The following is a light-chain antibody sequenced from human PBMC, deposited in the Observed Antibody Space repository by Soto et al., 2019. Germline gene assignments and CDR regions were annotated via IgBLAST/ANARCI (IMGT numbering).Light chain of an antibody. J-gene: IGKJ4*01. CDR2: AAS. Sequence: DIQMTQSPSSLSASVGDRVTITCRASQSISSYLNWYQQKPGKAPKLLIYAASSLQSGVPSRFSGSGSGTDFTLTISSLQPEDFATYYCQQSYSTPDTFGVGHNVEIQ. CDR3: QQSYSTPDT. CDR1: QSISSY. V-gene: IGKV1-39*01.